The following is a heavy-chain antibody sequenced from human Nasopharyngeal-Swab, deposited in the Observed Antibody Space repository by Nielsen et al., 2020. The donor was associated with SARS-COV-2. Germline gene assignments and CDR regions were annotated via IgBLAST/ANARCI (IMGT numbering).Heavy chain of an antibody. CDR1: GVTFSSYD. J-gene: IGHJ6*03. CDR3: ARARGINLGLGVVGDMDV. Sequence: GGSLRLSCAASGVTFSSYDMYWVRQGTVKGLEWVSSIGTEGDTHYPDSVKGRFTISRENAKSSLYLQMNIVRAEDTGVYYCARARGINLGLGVVGDMDVWGKGTTVTVSS. V-gene: IGHV3-13*01. D-gene: IGHD3-3*01. CDR2: IGTEGDT.